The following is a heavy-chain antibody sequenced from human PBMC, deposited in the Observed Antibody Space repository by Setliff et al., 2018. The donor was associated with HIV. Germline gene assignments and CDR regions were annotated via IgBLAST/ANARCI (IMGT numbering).Heavy chain of an antibody. D-gene: IGHD2-8*01. Sequence: SETLSLTCAVSGDFISSGSYYWSWIRQPAGKGLEWIGRIYTTGTTDYNPSLKTRVSMSIDTSKNQFSLNLTSVTAADTAVYCCASGPYCSNGVCRYSVWYFDFWGQGTRVTVSS. CDR3: ASGPYCSNGVCRYSVWYFDF. CDR1: GDFISSGSYY. J-gene: IGHJ4*02. V-gene: IGHV4-61*02. CDR2: IYTTGTT.